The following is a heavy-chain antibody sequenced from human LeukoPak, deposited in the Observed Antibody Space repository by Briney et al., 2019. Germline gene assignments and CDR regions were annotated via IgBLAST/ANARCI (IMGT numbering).Heavy chain of an antibody. J-gene: IGHJ6*02. CDR3: ARDSVVAAKYYYYYGMDV. V-gene: IGHV3-53*01. Sequence: PGGSLRLSCAASGFTVSSNYMSWVRQAPGKGLEWVSVIYSGGSTYYADSVKGRFTISRDNSKNTLYLQMNSLRAEDTAVYYCARDSVVAAKYYYYYGMDVWGQGTTVTVSS. CDR2: IYSGGST. D-gene: IGHD2-15*01. CDR1: GFTVSSNY.